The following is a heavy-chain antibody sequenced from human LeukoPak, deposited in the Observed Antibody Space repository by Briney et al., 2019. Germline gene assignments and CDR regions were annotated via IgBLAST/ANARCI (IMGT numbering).Heavy chain of an antibody. CDR1: GGSISSYY. CDR3: ARDLSGSYWGYWYFDL. CDR2: IYTSGST. D-gene: IGHD1-26*01. J-gene: IGHJ2*01. V-gene: IGHV4-4*07. Sequence: SETLSLTCTVSGGSISSYYWSWIRQPAGKGLECIGRIYTSGSTNYNPSLKSRVTISVDTSENQFSLKLTSVTAADTAVYYCARDLSGSYWGYWYFDLWGRGTLVTVSS.